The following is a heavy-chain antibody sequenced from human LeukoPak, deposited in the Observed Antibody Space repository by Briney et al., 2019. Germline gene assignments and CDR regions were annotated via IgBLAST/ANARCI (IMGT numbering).Heavy chain of an antibody. J-gene: IGHJ4*02. D-gene: IGHD6-19*01. Sequence: GGSLRLSCATSGFTVSSNYMSWVRQAPGKGPEWVSVIYDSGTTYYADSVKGRFLIFRDTSKNTVDLQMNSLRVEDTAVYYCAGRRSSGWYAYWGQGTLVTVSS. CDR2: IYDSGTT. CDR1: GFTVSSNY. V-gene: IGHV3-53*01. CDR3: AGRRSSGWYAY.